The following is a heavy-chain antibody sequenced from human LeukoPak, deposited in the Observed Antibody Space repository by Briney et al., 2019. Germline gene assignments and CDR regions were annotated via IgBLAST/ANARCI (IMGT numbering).Heavy chain of an antibody. Sequence: SGTLSLTCDVSGDSISSSNWWNWVRQPPGKGLEWIGEIYHSGSTNYNPSLKSRVTISVDKSKNQFSLRLTSVTAADTAVFYCARRRYNYGFDSWGQGTLVTVSS. D-gene: IGHD5-18*01. CDR2: IYHSGST. CDR3: ARRRYNYGFDS. J-gene: IGHJ4*02. V-gene: IGHV4-4*02. CDR1: GDSISSSNW.